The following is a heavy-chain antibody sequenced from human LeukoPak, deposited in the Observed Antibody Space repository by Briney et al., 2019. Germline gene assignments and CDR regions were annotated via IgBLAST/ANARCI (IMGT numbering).Heavy chain of an antibody. J-gene: IGHJ4*02. CDR3: ARLTPRVAAAGASLWY. Sequence: GASVKVSCKASGYTFTGYYMHWVRQAPGQGLEWMGWINPNSGGTNYAQKFQGRVTMTRDTSISTAYMELSRLRSDDTAVYYCARLTPRVAAAGASLWYWGQGTLVTVSS. V-gene: IGHV1-2*02. CDR1: GYTFTGYY. D-gene: IGHD6-13*01. CDR2: INPNSGGT.